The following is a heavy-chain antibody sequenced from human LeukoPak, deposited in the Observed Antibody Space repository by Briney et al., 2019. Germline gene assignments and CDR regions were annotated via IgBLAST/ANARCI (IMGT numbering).Heavy chain of an antibody. V-gene: IGHV3-66*02. Sequence: GSLRLSCAASGLTVSDNYMTWVRQAPGKGLEWVSVIYAGGSTFYADSVKGRFTISRDNSKNTVYLQMNSLRAEDTAVYYCARDRSYDSSGYPFDFWGQGTLVTVSS. CDR1: GLTVSDNY. J-gene: IGHJ4*02. D-gene: IGHD3-22*01. CDR2: IYAGGST. CDR3: ARDRSYDSSGYPFDF.